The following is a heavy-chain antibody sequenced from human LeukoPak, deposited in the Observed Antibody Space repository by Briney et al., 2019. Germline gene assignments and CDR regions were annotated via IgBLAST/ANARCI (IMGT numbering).Heavy chain of an antibody. CDR3: ARAGRYGFAGYSGDY. D-gene: IGHD3-10*01. J-gene: IGHJ4*02. Sequence: GGSLRLSCAASGFTFSDYYMSWIRQAPGKGLEWVSYISDSSSYTNYADSVKGRFTIYRDNAKKSLYLQMNSLRAEDTAFYYCARAGRYGFAGYSGDYWGQGTLVTVSS. V-gene: IGHV3-11*05. CDR2: ISDSSSYT. CDR1: GFTFSDYY.